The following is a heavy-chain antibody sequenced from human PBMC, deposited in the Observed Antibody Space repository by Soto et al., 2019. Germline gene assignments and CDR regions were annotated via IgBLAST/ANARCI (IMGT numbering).Heavy chain of an antibody. D-gene: IGHD1-26*01. CDR2: IVVVSGST. CDR3: SADHPHMAMGWPV. CDR1: GFDFGSFG. J-gene: IGHJ6*02. V-gene: IGHV1-58*02. Sequence: ASVKVSCKASGFDFGSFGIQFLRQTRGRGLEWIGWIVVVSGSTNYARHFQGRVAISRDMSSSTAYLDLYDLRSDDTAVYFCSADHPHMAMGWPVWGQGTTVTVSS.